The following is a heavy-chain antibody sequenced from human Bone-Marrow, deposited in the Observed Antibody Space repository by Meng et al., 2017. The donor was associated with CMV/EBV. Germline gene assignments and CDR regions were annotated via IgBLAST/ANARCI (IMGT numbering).Heavy chain of an antibody. CDR1: SGSFSGYY. Sequence: SETLSLTCAVYSGSFSGYYWSWIRQPPGKGLEWIGSIYYSGSTYYNPSLKSRVTISVDTSKNQFSLKLSSVTAADTAVYYCARDGLGTMVRGVIRVGYYGMDVWGQGTTVTVSS. V-gene: IGHV4-34*01. D-gene: IGHD3-10*01. J-gene: IGHJ6*02. CDR3: ARDGLGTMVRGVIRVGYYGMDV. CDR2: IYYSGST.